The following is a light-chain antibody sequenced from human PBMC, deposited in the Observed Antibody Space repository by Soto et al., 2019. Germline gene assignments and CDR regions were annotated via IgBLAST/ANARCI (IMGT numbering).Light chain of an antibody. CDR2: AAS. V-gene: IGKV1-39*01. Sequence: DTQMTQSPSSLSASVGDRVTITCRASQSISSYLNWYQQKPEKAPKVLIYAASSLQGGVPSRFSGSGSGTDFTLTISSLQPEDFATYYCQQSYSAPWTFGQGTKVDIK. J-gene: IGKJ1*01. CDR3: QQSYSAPWT. CDR1: QSISSY.